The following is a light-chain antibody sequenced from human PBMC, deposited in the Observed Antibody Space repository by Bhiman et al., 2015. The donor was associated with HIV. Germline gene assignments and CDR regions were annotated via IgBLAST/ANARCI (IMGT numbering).Light chain of an antibody. Sequence: SYELTQPPSVSVAPGRTARITCGGNNIGSKSVHWYQQKPGQAPLVVIYYNTDRPSGIPERFSGSNSGNTATLTISRVEAADEADYFCQVWDFSSGAVFGGGTKLTVL. CDR1: NIGSKS. CDR3: QVWDFSSGAV. V-gene: IGLV3-21*04. CDR2: YNT. J-gene: IGLJ2*01.